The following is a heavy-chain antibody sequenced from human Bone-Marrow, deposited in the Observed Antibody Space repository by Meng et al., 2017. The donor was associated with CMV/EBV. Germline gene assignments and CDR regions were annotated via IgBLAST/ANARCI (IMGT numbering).Heavy chain of an antibody. CDR3: ARVRSSSWYYFDY. D-gene: IGHD6-13*01. V-gene: IGHV4-39*07. Sequence: SETLSLTCTVSGGSISIYYWGWIRQPPGKGLEWIGSVYYSTSTYYNPSLKSRVTISVDTSKNQFSLKLSSVTAADTAVYYCARVRSSSWYYFDYWGQGTLVTVSS. CDR2: VYYSTST. J-gene: IGHJ4*02. CDR1: GGSISIYY.